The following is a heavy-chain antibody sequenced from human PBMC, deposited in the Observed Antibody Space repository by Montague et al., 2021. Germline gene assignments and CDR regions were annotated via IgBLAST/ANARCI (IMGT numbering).Heavy chain of an antibody. CDR2: IDHRGNT. D-gene: IGHD1-26*01. CDR3: ARYTYYHCDY. CDR1: GGAISSDY. V-gene: IGHV4-59*01. Sequence: SETLSLTCSVSGGAISSDYWSWIRQPPGKGLEWIGFIDHRGNTNYNPSLQGRVGISLDTSRNQFSLTLTSVTAADTAVYYCARYTYYHCDYWGQGTLVTVSS. J-gene: IGHJ4*02.